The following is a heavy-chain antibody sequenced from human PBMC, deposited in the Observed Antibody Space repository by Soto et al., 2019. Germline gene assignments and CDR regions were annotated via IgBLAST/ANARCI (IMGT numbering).Heavy chain of an antibody. J-gene: IGHJ4*01. CDR1: GFTFSDYY. D-gene: IGHD6-19*01. CDR3: ARVDPGMDQWLAIDY. V-gene: IGHV3-11*05. Sequence: GGSLILSCAASGFTFSDYYMNWIRQAPGKGLEWVSYIRSSGHTNYADSVKGRFAISRDNAQNSLYLQMNSLRVEDTAVYYCARVDPGMDQWLAIDYCGQAPLLRVYS. CDR2: IRSSGHT.